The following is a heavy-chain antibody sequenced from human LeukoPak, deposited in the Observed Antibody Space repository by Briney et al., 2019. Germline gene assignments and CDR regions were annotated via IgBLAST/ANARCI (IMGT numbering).Heavy chain of an antibody. Sequence: PGGSLRLSCAASGFTFDDYAMNWVRQAPGKGLEWVSSISSSSSYIYYADSVKGRFTISRDNAKNSLYLQMNSLRAEDTAVYYCARGGNYDILTSDYWGQGTLVTVSS. V-gene: IGHV3-21*01. CDR1: GFTFDDYA. D-gene: IGHD3-9*01. CDR2: ISSSSSYI. CDR3: ARGGNYDILTSDY. J-gene: IGHJ4*02.